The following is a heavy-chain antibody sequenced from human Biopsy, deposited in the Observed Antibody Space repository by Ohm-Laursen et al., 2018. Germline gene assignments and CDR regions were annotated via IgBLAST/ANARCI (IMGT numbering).Heavy chain of an antibody. J-gene: IGHJ4*02. CDR3: ARGRLRAVARFDY. CDR2: INHSGST. Sequence: PSDTLSLTCVVYGGSFSGYYWSWIRQPPGKGLEWIGEINHSGSTNYNPSLKSRVTISVDTSKNHFSLKLSSVTAADTAVYYCARGRLRAVARFDYWGQGTLVTVSS. D-gene: IGHD6-19*01. V-gene: IGHV4-34*01. CDR1: GGSFSGYY.